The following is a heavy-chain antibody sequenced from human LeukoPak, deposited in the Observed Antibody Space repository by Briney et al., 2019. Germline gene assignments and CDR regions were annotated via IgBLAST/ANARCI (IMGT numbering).Heavy chain of an antibody. CDR1: GFTFSSYA. CDR2: ISGSGGST. CDR3: AKIPPPSVTTRTRQYYFDY. V-gene: IGHV3-23*01. J-gene: IGHJ4*02. Sequence: PGGSLRLSCAASGFTFSSYAVSWVRQAPGKGLEWVSAISGSGGSTYYADSVKGRFTISRDNSKNTLYLQMNSLRAEDTAVYYCAKIPPPSVTTRTRQYYFDYWGQGTLVTVSS. D-gene: IGHD4-17*01.